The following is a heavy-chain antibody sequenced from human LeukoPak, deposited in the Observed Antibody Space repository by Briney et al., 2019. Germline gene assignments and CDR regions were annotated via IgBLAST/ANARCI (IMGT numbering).Heavy chain of an antibody. CDR3: ASEMYSGSYPRAFDI. D-gene: IGHD1-26*01. V-gene: IGHV3-20*04. CDR1: GFTFSSYS. J-gene: IGHJ3*02. Sequence: GGSLRLSCAASGFTFSSYSMNWVRQAPGKGLEWVSGINWNGGSTGYADSVKGRFTISRDNAKNSLYLQMNSLRAEDTALYYCASEMYSGSYPRAFDIWGQGTMVTVSS. CDR2: INWNGGST.